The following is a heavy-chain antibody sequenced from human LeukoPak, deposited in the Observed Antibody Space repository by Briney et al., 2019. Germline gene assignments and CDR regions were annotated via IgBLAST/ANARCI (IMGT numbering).Heavy chain of an antibody. CDR3: ASWRGYRGYDYGFDY. Sequence: SETLSLTCNVSGDAVINNHYYWGWIRQSPGKGLEWIANIFYSGALFSRGDTYYNPSLKSRVTISVDTSKNQFSLKVRSVTAADTAVYYCASWRGYRGYDYGFDYWGQGTLVTVSS. CDR2: IFYSGALFSRGDT. J-gene: IGHJ4*02. CDR1: GDAVINNHYY. V-gene: IGHV4-39*07. D-gene: IGHD5-12*01.